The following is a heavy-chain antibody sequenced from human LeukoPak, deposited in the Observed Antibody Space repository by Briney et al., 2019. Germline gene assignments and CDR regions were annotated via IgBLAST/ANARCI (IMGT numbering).Heavy chain of an antibody. Sequence: SETLSLTCAVYGGSFSGYYWSWLRQPPGKGLEWIGEINHSGSTNYNPSLRSRVTISVDTSKNQFSLKLSSVTAADTAVYYCARATYDFWSGSHGMDVWGQGTTVTVSS. CDR3: ARATYDFWSGSHGMDV. V-gene: IGHV4-34*01. CDR2: INHSGST. D-gene: IGHD3-3*01. CDR1: GGSFSGYY. J-gene: IGHJ6*02.